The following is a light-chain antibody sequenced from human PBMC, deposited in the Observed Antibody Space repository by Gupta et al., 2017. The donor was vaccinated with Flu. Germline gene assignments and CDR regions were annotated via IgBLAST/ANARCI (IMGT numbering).Light chain of an antibody. CDR1: SSDVGIYNL. V-gene: IGLV2-23*01. Sequence: QSALTLPASVSGSPGRSFTNFRTGTSSDVGIYNLVSWYQQDPGKAPKHMIYGGSKRPTGVSNRFSCCKSGNTASLTISGLQAEDEADYYCCSYAGSSTYVFGTGTKVTVL. J-gene: IGLJ1*01. CDR2: GGS. CDR3: CSYAGSSTYV.